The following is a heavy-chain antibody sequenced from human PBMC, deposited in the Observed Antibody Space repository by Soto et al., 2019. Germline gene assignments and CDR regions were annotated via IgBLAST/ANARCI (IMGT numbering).Heavy chain of an antibody. CDR3: AKVGTMIVVATSVDY. CDR2: ISGSGGST. Sequence: GGSLRLSCAASGFTFSSYAMSWVRQAPGKGLEWVSAISGSGGSTYYADSVKGRFTISRDNSKNTLYLQMNSLRAEDTAVYYCAKVGTMIVVATSVDYWGQGTLVTVSS. J-gene: IGHJ4*02. D-gene: IGHD3-22*01. V-gene: IGHV3-23*01. CDR1: GFTFSSYA.